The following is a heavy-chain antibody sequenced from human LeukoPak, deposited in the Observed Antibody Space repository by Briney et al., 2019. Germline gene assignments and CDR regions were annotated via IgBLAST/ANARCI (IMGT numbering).Heavy chain of an antibody. V-gene: IGHV3-20*04. CDR2: INWHGGGI. Sequence: GGSLRLSCAASGFTFDDYVMSWVRQAPGKGLEWVSGINWHGGGIGYADSVKGRFTISRDNAKNSLYLQMNSLRAEDTAFYYCARELGYCSGGSCYFPFDYWGQGTLVTVS. CDR3: ARELGYCSGGSCYFPFDY. J-gene: IGHJ4*02. CDR1: GFTFDDYV. D-gene: IGHD2-15*01.